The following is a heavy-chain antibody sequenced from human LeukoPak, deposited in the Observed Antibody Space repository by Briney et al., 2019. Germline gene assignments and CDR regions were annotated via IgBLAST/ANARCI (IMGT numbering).Heavy chain of an antibody. CDR2: IYYSGST. CDR3: ARIQNCSGGSCYSGWFDP. CDR1: GGSISSSSYY. D-gene: IGHD2-15*01. Sequence: SETLSLTCTVSGGSISSSSYYWGWIRQPPGKGLEWIGSIYYSGSTYYNPSLKSRVTISVDTSKNQFSLKLSSVTAADTAVYYCARIQNCSGGSCYSGWFDPWGQGTLVTVSS. J-gene: IGHJ5*02. V-gene: IGHV4-39*01.